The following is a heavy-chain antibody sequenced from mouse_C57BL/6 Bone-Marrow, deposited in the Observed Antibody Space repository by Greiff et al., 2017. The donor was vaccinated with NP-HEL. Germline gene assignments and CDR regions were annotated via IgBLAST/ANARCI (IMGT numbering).Heavy chain of an antibody. V-gene: IGHV1-82*01. Sequence: VQLQQSGPELVKPGASVKISCKASGYAFSSSWMNWVKQRPGKGLEWIGRIYPGDGDTNYNGKFKGKATLTADKSSSTAYMQLSSLTSEDSAVYFCAILCHFDYWGQGTTLTVAS. CDR2: IYPGDGDT. CDR3: AILCHFDY. CDR1: GYAFSSSW. D-gene: IGHD6-5*01. J-gene: IGHJ2*01.